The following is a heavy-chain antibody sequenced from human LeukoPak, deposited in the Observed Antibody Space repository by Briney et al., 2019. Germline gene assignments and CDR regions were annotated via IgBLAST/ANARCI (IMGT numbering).Heavy chain of an antibody. CDR1: GYTFTSYY. CDR2: INPSGGST. CDR3: ARDGSRKWGYCSGGSCYDYYGMDV. Sequence: ASVKVSFKASGYTFTSYYMHWVRQAPGQGLEWMGIINPSGGSTSYAQKFQGRVTMTRDTSTSTVYMELSSLRSEDTAVYYCARDGSRKWGYCSGGSCYDYYGMDVWGQGTTVTVSS. D-gene: IGHD2-15*01. J-gene: IGHJ6*02. V-gene: IGHV1-46*01.